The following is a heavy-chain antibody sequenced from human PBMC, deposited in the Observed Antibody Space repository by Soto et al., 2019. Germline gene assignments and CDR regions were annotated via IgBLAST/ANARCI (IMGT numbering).Heavy chain of an antibody. CDR3: ARDVGV. Sequence: EVQLVESGGGLVQPGGSLRLSCAASGFTVSNNYMSWVRKAPGKGLEWVPVIYGGGSTYYADSVKGRFTISRYNSKNTLHLQLKSLSAEDTAVYYCARDVGVWGRGTTVTVSS. CDR2: IYGGGST. V-gene: IGHV3-66*01. J-gene: IGHJ6*04. CDR1: GFTVSNNY.